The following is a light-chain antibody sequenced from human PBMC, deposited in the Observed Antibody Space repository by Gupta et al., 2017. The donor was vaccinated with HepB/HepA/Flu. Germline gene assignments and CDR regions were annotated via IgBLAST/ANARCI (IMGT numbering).Light chain of an antibody. V-gene: IGLV7-46*01. CDR2: DTR. J-gene: IGLJ2*01. CDR1: TGVVTSGHH. Sequence: QAVVTQEPSLPVSPGVTVTPTSASSTGVVTSGHHPYWLQQKPGQAPRTLIYDTRNKHSWTPARFSGSLLGGKAALTLSGAQPEDEAEYYCFLFYSGIVVFGGGTKLTVL. CDR3: FLFYSGIVV.